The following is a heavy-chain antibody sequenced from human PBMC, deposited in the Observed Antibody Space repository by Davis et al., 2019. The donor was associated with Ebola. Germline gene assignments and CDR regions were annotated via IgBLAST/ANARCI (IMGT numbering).Heavy chain of an antibody. CDR3: ARFYGSGSYYPYYFDY. V-gene: IGHV3-21*01. CDR1: GFTFSSYS. D-gene: IGHD3-10*01. Sequence: GESLKISCAASGFTFSSYSMNWVRQAPGKGLEWVSSISRSSSYIYYADSVKGRFTISRDNAKNSLYLQMNSLRAEDTAVYYCARFYGSGSYYPYYFDYWGQGTLVTVSS. CDR2: ISRSSSYI. J-gene: IGHJ4*02.